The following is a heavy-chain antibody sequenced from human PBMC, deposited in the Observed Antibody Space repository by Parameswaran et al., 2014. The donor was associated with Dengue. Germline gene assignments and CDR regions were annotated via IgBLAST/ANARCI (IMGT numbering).Heavy chain of an antibody. V-gene: IGHV4-39*01. CDR3: ASPLDPA. J-gene: IGHJ4*02. Sequence: WIRQPPGKGLEWIGSIYYSGSTYYNPSLKSRVTISVDTSKNQFSLKLSSVTAADTAVYYCASPLDPAWGQGTLVTVSS. CDR2: IYYSGST. D-gene: IGHD2-2*01.